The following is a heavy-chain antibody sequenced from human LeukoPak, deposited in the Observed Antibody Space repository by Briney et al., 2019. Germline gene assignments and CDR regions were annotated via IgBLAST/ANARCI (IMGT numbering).Heavy chain of an antibody. J-gene: IGHJ3*02. Sequence: GGSLRLSCAASGFTFSKFGVHWVRQAPGKGLEWVAVISSDGSHKYYADSVKGRFTISRDNAKNTLYLQMNSLRAEDTAVYFCTRVGYCASTSCRTAFDIWGQGTMVTVSS. CDR1: GFTFSKFG. V-gene: IGHV3-30*04. CDR3: TRVGYCASTSCRTAFDI. D-gene: IGHD2-2*01. CDR2: ISSDGSHK.